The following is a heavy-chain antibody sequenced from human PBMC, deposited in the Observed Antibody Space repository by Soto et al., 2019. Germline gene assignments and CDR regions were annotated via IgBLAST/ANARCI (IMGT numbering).Heavy chain of an antibody. CDR2: VSVHSGNT. J-gene: IGHJ2*01. D-gene: IGHD2-15*01. V-gene: IGHV1-18*01. CDR1: GYTFPNFG. Sequence: QVQLVQSGAEVKKPGASVKVSCKASGYTFPNFGIAWVRQAPGQGLEWMGWVSVHSGNTDYAQKLLGRVTMTTDTSTTTAYMELRSLTSDDTAVYYCARDRDCGSGCSCYPEWYFDLWGPGTLVTVSS. CDR3: ARDRDCGSGCSCYPEWYFDL.